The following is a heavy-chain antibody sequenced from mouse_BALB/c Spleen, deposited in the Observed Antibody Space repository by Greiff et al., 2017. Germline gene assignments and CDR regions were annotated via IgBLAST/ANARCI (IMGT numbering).Heavy chain of an antibody. CDR2: IWSGGST. V-gene: IGHV2-4-1*01. J-gene: IGHJ3*01. CDR1: GFSLTSYG. Sequence: VKLVESGPGLVQPSQSLSITCTVSGFSLTSYGVHWVRQSPGKGLEWLGVIWSGGSTDYNSALKSRLSISKDNSKSQVFLKMNSLQTDDTARYYCASSTMITTGFAYWGQGTLVTVSA. D-gene: IGHD2-4*01. CDR3: ASSTMITTGFAY.